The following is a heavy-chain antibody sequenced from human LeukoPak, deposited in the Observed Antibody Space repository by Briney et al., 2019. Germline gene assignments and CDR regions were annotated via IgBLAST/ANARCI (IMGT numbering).Heavy chain of an antibody. J-gene: IGHJ6*04. V-gene: IGHV3-20*01. D-gene: IGHD2-2*01. CDR1: GFTFDDYG. CDR2: INWNGGST. Sequence: GGSLRLSCAASGFTFDDYGMSWVRQAPGKGLEWVSGINWNGGSTGYADSVKGRFTISRDNAKNSLYLQMNSLRAEDTALYHCASSCSGTSCYGRDVWGKGTTVTVSS. CDR3: ASSCSGTSCYGRDV.